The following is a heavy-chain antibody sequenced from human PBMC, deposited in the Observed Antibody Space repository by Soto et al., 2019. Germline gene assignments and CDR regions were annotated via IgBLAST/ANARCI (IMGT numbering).Heavy chain of an antibody. D-gene: IGHD3-10*02. CDR2: INPNSGGT. Sequence: ASVKVSCKASGYTFTGYYMHWVRQAPGQGLEWMGWINPNSGGTNYAQKFQGWVTMTRDTSISTAYMELSRLRSDDTAVYYCARVTRRCLQYGMDVWGQGTTVTVSS. J-gene: IGHJ6*02. CDR3: ARVTRRCLQYGMDV. CDR1: GYTFTGYY. V-gene: IGHV1-2*04.